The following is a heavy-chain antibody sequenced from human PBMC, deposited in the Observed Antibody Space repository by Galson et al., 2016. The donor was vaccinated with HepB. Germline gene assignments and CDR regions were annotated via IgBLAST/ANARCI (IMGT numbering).Heavy chain of an antibody. Sequence: SETLSLTCAVSGGSISSSHWWTWVRQPPGKGLEWIGEIFHTGSTNYDPFLKRRVTISADKSKNQFSLNLRSVTAADTAVYYCARPPGVQLWSEGYFENWGQGTLVTVSS. J-gene: IGHJ4*02. CDR3: ARPPGVQLWSEGYFEN. D-gene: IGHD1-1*01. V-gene: IGHV4-4*02. CDR2: IFHTGST. CDR1: GGSISSSHW.